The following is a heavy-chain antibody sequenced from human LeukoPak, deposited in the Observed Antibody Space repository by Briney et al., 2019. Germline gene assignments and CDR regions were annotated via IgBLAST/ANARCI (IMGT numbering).Heavy chain of an antibody. J-gene: IGHJ4*02. CDR2: ICDSGST. CDR3: ARAPPYISPAYYFDY. CDR1: GGSISSYC. Sequence: PSETLSLTCSVSGGSISSYCWSWIRQPPGKGLEWIGYICDSGSTDYNPSLKSRVTTSVDTSKNHFSLKLSSVTAADTAVYYCARAPPYISPAYYFDYWSQGTLVTVSS. D-gene: IGHD2-2*01. V-gene: IGHV4-59*01.